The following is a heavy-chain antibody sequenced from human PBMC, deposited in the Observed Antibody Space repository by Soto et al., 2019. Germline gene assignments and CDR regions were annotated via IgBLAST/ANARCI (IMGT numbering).Heavy chain of an antibody. CDR1: GFTFRSYA. J-gene: IGHJ6*02. CDR3: AKGNYGSGYYGMDV. D-gene: IGHD3-10*01. V-gene: IGHV3-23*01. CDR2: ISGSGGST. Sequence: GSLRLSCPASGFTFRSYAMSWVRQAPGKGLEWVSAISGSGGSTYYADSVKGRFTISRDNSKNTLYLQMNSLRAEDTAVYYCAKGNYGSGYYGMDVWGQGTTVTVSS.